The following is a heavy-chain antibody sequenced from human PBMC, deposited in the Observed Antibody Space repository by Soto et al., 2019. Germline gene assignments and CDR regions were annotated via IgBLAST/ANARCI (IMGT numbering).Heavy chain of an antibody. CDR1: GFNFNYYP. J-gene: IGHJ6*03. V-gene: IGHV3-30-3*01. Sequence: GGSLRLSCAASGFNFNYYPIHWVRQAPGKGLEWVALISYDGSHEYYADSVKGRFSLSRDNSKNTVYLQMTGLRVDDTAVYYCARDEVLRYFGHYYVDVWGKGTKVTVAS. CDR2: ISYDGSHE. D-gene: IGHD1-26*01. CDR3: ARDEVLRYFGHYYVDV.